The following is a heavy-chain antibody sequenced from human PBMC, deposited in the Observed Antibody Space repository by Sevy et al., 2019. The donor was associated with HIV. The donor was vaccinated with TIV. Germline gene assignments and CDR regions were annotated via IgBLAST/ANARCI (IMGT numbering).Heavy chain of an antibody. CDR1: GFTFSSYS. J-gene: IGHJ4*02. V-gene: IGHV3-21*01. CDR2: ISSSNNYI. D-gene: IGHD6-6*01. CDR3: ARDLREYSSSSKYYFDY. Sequence: GGSLRLSCAASGFTFSSYSMNWVRQAPGKGLEWVSSISSSNNYIYYADSLKGRFTISRDNAKNSLYLQMNSLRAEDMAVYYCARDLREYSSSSKYYFDYWGQGILVTVSS.